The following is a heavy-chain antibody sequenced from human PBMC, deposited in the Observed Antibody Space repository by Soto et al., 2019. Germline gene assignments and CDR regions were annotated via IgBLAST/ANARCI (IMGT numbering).Heavy chain of an antibody. Sequence: ASVKVSCKASGYTFTSYDINWVRQATGQGLEWMGWMNPNSGNTGYAQKFQGRVTMTRNTSISTAYMELSSLRSEDTAVYYCARGRGLYCSGGSCSSGVLYYYYYGMDVWGQGTTVTVSS. J-gene: IGHJ6*02. CDR2: MNPNSGNT. V-gene: IGHV1-8*01. CDR3: ARGRGLYCSGGSCSSGVLYYYYYGMDV. D-gene: IGHD2-15*01. CDR1: GYTFTSYD.